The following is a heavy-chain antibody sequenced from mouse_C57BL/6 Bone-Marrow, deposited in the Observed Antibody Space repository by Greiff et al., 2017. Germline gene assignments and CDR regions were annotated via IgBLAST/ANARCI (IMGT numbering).Heavy chain of an antibody. CDR3: AIGVHYYGSSLFDY. CDR1: GYTFTDHT. V-gene: IGHV1-78*01. D-gene: IGHD1-1*01. J-gene: IGHJ2*01. Sequence: QVQLLQSDAELVKPGASVKISCKVSGYTFTDHTIHWMKQRPEQGLEWIGYIYPRDGSTKYNEKFKGKATLTAAKSSSTAYMQINSLTSEDSAVYFCAIGVHYYGSSLFDYWGQGTTLTVSS. CDR2: IYPRDGST.